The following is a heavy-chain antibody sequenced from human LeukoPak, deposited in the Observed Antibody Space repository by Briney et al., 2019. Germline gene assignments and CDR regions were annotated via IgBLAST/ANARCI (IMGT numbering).Heavy chain of an antibody. CDR3: ARVPSRPYYYYYGMDV. Sequence: GASVKVSCKASGYTFTGYYMHWVRQAPGQGLEWMGWINPNSGGTNYAQKFQGRVTMTRDTSISTAYMELSRLRSDGTAVYYCARVPSRPYYYYYGMDVWGQGTTVTVSS. CDR2: INPNSGGT. V-gene: IGHV1-2*02. D-gene: IGHD2-2*01. J-gene: IGHJ6*02. CDR1: GYTFTGYY.